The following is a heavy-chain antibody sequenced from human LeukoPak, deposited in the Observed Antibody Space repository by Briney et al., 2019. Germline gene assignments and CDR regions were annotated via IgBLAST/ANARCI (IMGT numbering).Heavy chain of an antibody. D-gene: IGHD3-10*01. CDR3: ARESGVGTAFDY. J-gene: IGHJ4*02. V-gene: IGHV3-48*04. Sequence: GGSLRLSCAASGFTFSSYSMNWVRQAPGKGLEWVSYISSSSSIIYYADSVKGRFTISRDNAKNTLYLQMNSLRAEDTAVYYCARESGVGTAFDYWGQGTLVTVSS. CDR2: ISSSSSII. CDR1: GFTFSSYS.